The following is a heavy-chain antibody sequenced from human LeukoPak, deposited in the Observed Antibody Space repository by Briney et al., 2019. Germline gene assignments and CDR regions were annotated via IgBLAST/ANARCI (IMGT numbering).Heavy chain of an antibody. CDR3: ARGVGYTYGLYNSYGMDV. V-gene: IGHV1-18*01. CDR1: GYTFTSYG. D-gene: IGHD5-18*01. J-gene: IGHJ6*02. Sequence: ASVKVSCKASGYTFTSYGISWVRQAPGQGLEWMGWISAYNGNTNYSQKFQGRVSITSDTAASTGYMELSSLRSEDTAVYYCARGVGYTYGLYNSYGMDVWGQGTTVTVSS. CDR2: ISAYNGNT.